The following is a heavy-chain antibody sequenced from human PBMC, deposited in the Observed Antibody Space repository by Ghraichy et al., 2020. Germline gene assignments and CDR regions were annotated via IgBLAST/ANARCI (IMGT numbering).Heavy chain of an antibody. D-gene: IGHD3-22*01. CDR2: ISGSGGST. CDR3: AKDTTMIASAVDH. J-gene: IGHJ4*02. CDR1: GFTFSSYA. V-gene: IGHV3-23*01. Sequence: ESLNISCAASGFTFSSYAMSWVRQAPGKGLEWVSAISGSGGSTYYADSVKGRFTISRDNSKNTMYLQMNSLRAEDTAIYYCAKDTTMIASAVDHWGQGTLVTVSS.